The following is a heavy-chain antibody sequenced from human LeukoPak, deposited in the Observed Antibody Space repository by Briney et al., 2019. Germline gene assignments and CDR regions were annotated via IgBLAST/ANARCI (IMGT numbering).Heavy chain of an antibody. Sequence: ASVKVSCKASGYTFTNYAISWLRQAPGQGLEWMGWISPNHGNTNYAQKLQGRVTMTTDTSTSTAYMELKSLRPDDTAVYYCARVLGSRYYYDSSGYLDYWGQGALVTVSS. CDR2: ISPNHGNT. CDR3: ARVLGSRYYYDSSGYLDY. V-gene: IGHV1-18*01. CDR1: GYTFTNYA. D-gene: IGHD3-22*01. J-gene: IGHJ4*02.